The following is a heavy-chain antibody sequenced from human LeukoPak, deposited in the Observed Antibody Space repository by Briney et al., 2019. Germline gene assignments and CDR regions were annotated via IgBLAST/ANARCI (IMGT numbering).Heavy chain of an antibody. J-gene: IGHJ6*03. CDR2: IYSGGST. CDR1: GFFVRDNY. CDR3: ARADCSGVSCYGADFYYYMDV. D-gene: IGHD2-15*01. V-gene: IGHV3-53*01. Sequence: GGSLTLSCAASGFFVRDNYMAWVRQAPEKGLEWVSTIYSGGSTYYARSVEGRFVISRDTSKNSFFLQMDGLRVEDTAVYFCARADCSGVSCYGADFYYYMDVWGEGTTVTVSS.